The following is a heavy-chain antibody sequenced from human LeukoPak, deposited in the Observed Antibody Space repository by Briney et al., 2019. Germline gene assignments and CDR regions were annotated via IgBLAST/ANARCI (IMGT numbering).Heavy chain of an antibody. Sequence: PGPSLRLACAPSGFTFSSYGMGWVRQAPGKGLEWVAFISYDGNNKYYSDSVKGRFTISRDDSKNTLYLQMNSLRAEDTAVYYCAKELLSSMVRGDDYYGMDVWGQGTTVTVSS. CDR2: ISYDGNNK. D-gene: IGHD3-10*01. CDR1: GFTFSSYG. CDR3: AKELLSSMVRGDDYYGMDV. V-gene: IGHV3-30-3*01. J-gene: IGHJ6*02.